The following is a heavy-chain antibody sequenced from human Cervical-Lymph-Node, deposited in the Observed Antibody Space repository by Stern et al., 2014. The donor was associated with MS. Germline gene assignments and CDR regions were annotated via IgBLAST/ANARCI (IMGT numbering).Heavy chain of an antibody. D-gene: IGHD2-21*01. J-gene: IGHJ4*02. CDR1: GFTFSDHY. CDR3: SREPRLTDY. CDR2: ISNSGSFV. Sequence: VQLVESGGGLVKPGGSLRLSCVASGFTFSDHYMSWIRQAPGKRLEFVSYISNSGSFVNYADSVKGRFTISRDNAKDSLYLQMNSLRAEDTAVYYCSREPRLTDYWGQGTLVSVSS. V-gene: IGHV3-11*01.